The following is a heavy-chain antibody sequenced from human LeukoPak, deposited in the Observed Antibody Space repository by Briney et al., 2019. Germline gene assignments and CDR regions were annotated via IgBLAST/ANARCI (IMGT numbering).Heavy chain of an antibody. CDR1: GFTFSRRG. CDR2: ISPSGDIT. J-gene: IGHJ4*02. D-gene: IGHD5-18*01. Sequence: GGSLRLSCAGSGFTFSRRGMNWVRQAPGKGLEWVSGISPSGDITYYADSVKGRFSISRDNSKNTVFLQMNSLRAGDTAIYHCARDSAWIQFNDWGQGTLVTVSS. CDR3: ARDSAWIQFND. V-gene: IGHV3-23*01.